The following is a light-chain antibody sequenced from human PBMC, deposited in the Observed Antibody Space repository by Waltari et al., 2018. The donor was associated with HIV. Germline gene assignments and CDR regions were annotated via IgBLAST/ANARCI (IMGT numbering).Light chain of an antibody. CDR2: SNK. Sequence: QSVLTQPPSASGTPGQRVTISCSGSSSNIGSNTVNWYQQLPGTAPKLLIYSNKQRPSGVPYRLSGSKSGTSASLAISGLQSEDEANYYCAAWDDSLIGPVFGGGTKLTVL. J-gene: IGLJ3*02. CDR1: SSNIGSNT. CDR3: AAWDDSLIGPV. V-gene: IGLV1-44*01.